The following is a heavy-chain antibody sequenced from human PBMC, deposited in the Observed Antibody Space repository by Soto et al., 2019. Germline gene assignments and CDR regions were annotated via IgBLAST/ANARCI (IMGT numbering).Heavy chain of an antibody. CDR2: INHSGST. CDR3: ARPRPWGATGVYYYYGMDV. J-gene: IGHJ6*02. CDR1: GGSFSGYY. D-gene: IGHD3-16*01. Sequence: QVQLQQWGAGLLKPSETLSLTCAVYGGSFSGYYWSWIRQPPGKGLEWIGEINHSGSTNYNPSLKSRVTISVDTSKTQFSLKLSSVTAADTAVYYCARPRPWGATGVYYYYGMDVWGQGTTVTVSS. V-gene: IGHV4-34*01.